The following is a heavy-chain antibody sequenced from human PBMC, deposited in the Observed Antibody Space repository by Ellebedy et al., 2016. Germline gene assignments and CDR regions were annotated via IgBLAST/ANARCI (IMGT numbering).Heavy chain of an antibody. CDR2: ISYDGSNK. V-gene: IGHV3-30-3*01. CDR1: GFTFSSYA. D-gene: IGHD3-3*01. Sequence: GGSLRLSCAASGFTFSSYAMHWVRQAPGKGLEWVAVISYDGSNKYYADSVKGRFTISRDNSKNTLYLQMNSLRAEDTAVYYCARGSGYYGLDYWGQGTLVTVSS. J-gene: IGHJ4*02. CDR3: ARGSGYYGLDY.